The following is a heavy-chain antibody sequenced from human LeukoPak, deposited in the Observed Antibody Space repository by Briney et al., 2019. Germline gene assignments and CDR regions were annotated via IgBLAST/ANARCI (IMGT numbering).Heavy chain of an antibody. V-gene: IGHV3-53*01. J-gene: IGHJ4*02. CDR1: GFSVSSDY. Sequence: GGSLRLSCAASGFSVSSDYMTWVRQAPGKGLEWVSVIYSGGSTYYADSVKGRFTISRDNSKNTLYLQMNNVRVEDTAVYFCARYHTALNYWGQGTLVTGSS. CDR2: IYSGGST. D-gene: IGHD5-18*01. CDR3: ARYHTALNY.